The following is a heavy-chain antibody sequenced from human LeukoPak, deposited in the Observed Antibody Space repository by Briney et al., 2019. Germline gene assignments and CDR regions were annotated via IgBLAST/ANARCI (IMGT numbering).Heavy chain of an antibody. J-gene: IGHJ6*03. CDR3: ASARRGYYGSGNYCFYIDV. CDR2: IYYSGST. CDR1: GTSIRSDY. D-gene: IGHD3-10*01. Sequence: PSETLSLTCTVSGTSIRSDYWTWIRQPPGKGLECIGYIYYSGSTNYNPSLKSRVTISVDTSKNQFSLKLSSVTAADTAVYYCASARRGYYGSGNYCFYIDVWGKGTTVTVSS. V-gene: IGHV4-59*08.